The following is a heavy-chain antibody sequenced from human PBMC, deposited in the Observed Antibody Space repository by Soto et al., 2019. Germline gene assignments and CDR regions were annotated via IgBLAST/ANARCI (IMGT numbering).Heavy chain of an antibody. D-gene: IGHD3-10*01. V-gene: IGHV3-11*01. CDR1: GFTFSDYY. J-gene: IGHJ4*02. CDR2: ISSSGSTI. Sequence: GGSLRLSCAASGFTFSDYYMSWIRQAPGKGLEWVSYISSSGSTIYYADSVKGRFTISRDNAKNSQYLQMNSLRAEDTAVYYCARDETYYYGSGSYYGHWGQGTLVTVSS. CDR3: ARDETYYYGSGSYYGH.